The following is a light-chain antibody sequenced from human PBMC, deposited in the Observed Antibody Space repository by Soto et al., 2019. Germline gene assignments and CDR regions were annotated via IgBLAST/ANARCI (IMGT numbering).Light chain of an antibody. CDR1: QTISSN. Sequence: GERATLSCRASQTISSNYLAWYQQKPGQAPRLLIYGASARALGIPDRFSGSGSGTEFSFTVTSLQSEDFAVYYCQQYDQWPITFGQGTRLEIK. CDR3: QQYDQWPIT. J-gene: IGKJ5*01. CDR2: GAS. V-gene: IGKV3-15*01.